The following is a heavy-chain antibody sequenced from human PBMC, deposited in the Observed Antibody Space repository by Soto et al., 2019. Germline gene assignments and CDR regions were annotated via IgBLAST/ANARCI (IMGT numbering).Heavy chain of an antibody. V-gene: IGHV4-59*01. Sequence: SETLSLTCTVSGSSISSYYWSWIRQPPGKGLEWIVYIYYSGSTNYNPSLKSRVTISVDTSKNQFSLKLSSVTAADRAVYYCARLGHVYYYDSSGYRESFQHWGQGTLVTVSS. CDR1: GSSISSYY. CDR2: IYYSGST. J-gene: IGHJ1*01. CDR3: ARLGHVYYYDSSGYRESFQH. D-gene: IGHD3-22*01.